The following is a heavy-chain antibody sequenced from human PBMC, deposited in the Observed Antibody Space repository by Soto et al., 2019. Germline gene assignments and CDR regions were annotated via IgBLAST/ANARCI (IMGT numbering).Heavy chain of an antibody. J-gene: IGHJ5*02. D-gene: IGHD3-3*01. Sequence: EVQLLESGGGLVQPGGSLRLSCAASGFTFSSDAMSWVLQAPGKGLEWVSAISGSGGSTYYADSVKGRFTISRDNSKNTLNLQMNSLRAEDTAVYYCAKMFGGYYLVRWFDPWGQGTLVTVSS. CDR1: GFTFSSDA. CDR2: ISGSGGST. CDR3: AKMFGGYYLVRWFDP. V-gene: IGHV3-23*01.